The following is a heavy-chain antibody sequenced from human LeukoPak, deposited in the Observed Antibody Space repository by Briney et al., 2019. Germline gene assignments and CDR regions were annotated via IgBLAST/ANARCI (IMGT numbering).Heavy chain of an antibody. Sequence: ASVKVSCKASGYTFTSYYMHWVRQAPGQGLEWMGIINPSGGSTSYAQKFQGRVTMTRDTSTSTVYMELSSLRSEDTAVYYCAREYQPGLYYYYMDVWGKGTTVTVSS. CDR3: AREYQPGLYYYYMDV. D-gene: IGHD2-2*01. CDR1: GYTFTSYY. CDR2: INPSGGST. V-gene: IGHV1-46*01. J-gene: IGHJ6*03.